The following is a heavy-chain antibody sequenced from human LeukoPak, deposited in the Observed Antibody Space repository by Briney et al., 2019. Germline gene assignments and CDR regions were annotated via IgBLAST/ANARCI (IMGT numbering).Heavy chain of an antibody. CDR3: ARSGGDDDAFDI. J-gene: IGHJ3*02. D-gene: IGHD3-10*01. CDR2: IGTAGDT. CDR1: GFTFSSYD. V-gene: IGHV3-13*01. Sequence: GGSLRLSCAASGFTFSSYDMHWVRQAPGKGLEWVSAIGTAGDTYYPGSVKGRFTISRENAKNSLYLQMSSLRAGDTAVYYCARSGGDDDAFDIWGQGTMVTVSS.